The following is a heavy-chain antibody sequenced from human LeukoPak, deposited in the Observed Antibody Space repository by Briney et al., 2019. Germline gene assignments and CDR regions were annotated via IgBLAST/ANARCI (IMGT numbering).Heavy chain of an antibody. Sequence: ASVKVSCKASGYTFTSYGISWVRQAPGQGLEWMGWISAYNGNTNYAQKLQGRVTMTTDTSTSTAYMELRSLRSDDTAVYYCARGGYSYGYGFLDYYYYYMDVWGKGTTVTVFS. CDR3: ARGGYSYGYGFLDYYYYYMDV. CDR1: GYTFTSYG. CDR2: ISAYNGNT. D-gene: IGHD5-18*01. V-gene: IGHV1-18*01. J-gene: IGHJ6*03.